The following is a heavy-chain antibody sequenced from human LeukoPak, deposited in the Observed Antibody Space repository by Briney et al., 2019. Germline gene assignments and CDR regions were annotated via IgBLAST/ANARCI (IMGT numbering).Heavy chain of an antibody. CDR3: AGVVPIYYYYMDV. V-gene: IGHV4-59*12. D-gene: IGHD2-2*01. Sequence: PSETLSLTCTVSGGSISSYYWSWIRQPPGKGLEWIGYIYYSGSTNYNPSLKSRVTMSVDTSKNQFSLKLSSVTAADTAVYYCAGVVPIYYYYMDVWGKGTTVTVSS. CDR2: IYYSGST. J-gene: IGHJ6*03. CDR1: GGSISSYY.